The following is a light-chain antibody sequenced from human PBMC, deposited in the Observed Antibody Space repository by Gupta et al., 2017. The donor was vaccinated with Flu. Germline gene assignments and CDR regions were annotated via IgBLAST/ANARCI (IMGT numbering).Light chain of an antibody. V-gene: IGKV3-15*01. Sequence: ERATLSCRASQKVNSNLACYQRKPGQAPRLLIHGASTRATGSPARFSGSGSGTEFTLTISSLQSEDFAVYYCQQYDNWPLITFGQGTRLEIK. CDR1: QKVNSN. CDR3: QQYDNWPLIT. J-gene: IGKJ5*01. CDR2: GAS.